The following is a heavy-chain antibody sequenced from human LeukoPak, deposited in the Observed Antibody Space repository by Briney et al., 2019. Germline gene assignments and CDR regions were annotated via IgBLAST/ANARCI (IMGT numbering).Heavy chain of an antibody. CDR2: MNPNNGNT. Sequence: ASVKVSCKASGFTFTSYDINWVRQASGQGLEWMGWMNPNNGNTAYAQKFQGRVTMTRNTSTSTAYMELSSLTSEDTAVYYCARGRIDDYGDYWAYWGQGTLVTVSS. D-gene: IGHD4-17*01. CDR3: ARGRIDDYGDYWAY. V-gene: IGHV1-8*01. CDR1: GFTFTSYD. J-gene: IGHJ4*02.